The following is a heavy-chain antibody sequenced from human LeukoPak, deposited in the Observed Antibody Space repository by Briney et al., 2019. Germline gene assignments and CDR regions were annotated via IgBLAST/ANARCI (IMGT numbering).Heavy chain of an antibody. J-gene: IGHJ4*02. CDR2: INTTNGDT. D-gene: IGHD3-3*01. Sequence: ASVEVCCKPSGYTFTRYYMHRVRQAPGPGLEWMGWINTTNGDTHYAQTFHGTVTMTRDTSISTAYMELSRLRSDDTAAYYCARKWSYYDFWSGYYYRTFDYWGQGTLVTVSS. V-gene: IGHV1-2*02. CDR1: GYTFTRYY. CDR3: ARKWSYYDFWSGYYYRTFDY.